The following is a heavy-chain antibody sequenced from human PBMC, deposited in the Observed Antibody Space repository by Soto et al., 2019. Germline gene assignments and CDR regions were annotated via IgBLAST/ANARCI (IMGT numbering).Heavy chain of an antibody. CDR2: INHSGFT. D-gene: IGHD6-13*01. CDR1: GGSFSGYY. J-gene: IGHJ4*02. V-gene: IGHV4-34*01. CDR3: ARFPFSTSSWSNPRYFDS. Sequence: QVQLQQWGAGLLKPSETLSLTCAVSGGSFSGYYWSWIRQTPGKGLEWIGEINHSGFTDYNPSLTSRVTISVDKSKNHFSLKLTSVTAADTAVYYCARFPFSTSSWSNPRYFDSWGQGTLVTVSS.